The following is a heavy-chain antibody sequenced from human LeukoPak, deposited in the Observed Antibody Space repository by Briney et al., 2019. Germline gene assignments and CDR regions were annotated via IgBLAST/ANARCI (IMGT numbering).Heavy chain of an antibody. CDR3: SLRAAAGTNYYYGMDV. CDR1: GGSISSSSYY. D-gene: IGHD6-13*01. V-gene: IGHV4-39*07. J-gene: IGHJ6*02. CDR2: IYHSGST. Sequence: PSETLSLTCTVSGGSISSSSYYWGWIRQPPGKGLEWIGSIYHSGSTYYNPSLKSRVTMSVDTSKNQFSLKLSSVTAADTAVYYCSLRAAAGTNYYYGMDVWGQGTTVTVSS.